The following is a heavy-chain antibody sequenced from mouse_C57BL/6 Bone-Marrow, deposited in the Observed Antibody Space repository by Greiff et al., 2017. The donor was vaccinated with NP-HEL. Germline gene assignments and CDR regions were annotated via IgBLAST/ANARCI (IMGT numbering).Heavy chain of an antibody. CDR3: ATYYGSSLYYFDY. CDR1: GYAFSSYW. Sequence: VQLQESGAELVKPGASVKISCKASGYAFSSYWMNWVKQRPGKGLEWIGQIYPGDGDTNYNGKFKGKATLTADKSSSTAYMQLSSLTSEDSAVYFCATYYGSSLYYFDYWGQGTLVTVSA. J-gene: IGHJ3*01. D-gene: IGHD1-1*01. CDR2: IYPGDGDT. V-gene: IGHV1-80*01.